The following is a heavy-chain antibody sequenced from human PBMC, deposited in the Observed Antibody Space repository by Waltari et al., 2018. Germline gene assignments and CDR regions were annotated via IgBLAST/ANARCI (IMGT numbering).Heavy chain of an antibody. CDR3: ARGLYSTVVTPGFDY. J-gene: IGHJ4*02. D-gene: IGHD2-21*02. Sequence: QVQLQQWGAGLLKPSETLSLTCAVYGGSFSGYYWSWHRQPPGKGLEWIGEINHSGSTNYNPSLKSRVTISVDTSKNQFSLKLSSGTAADTAVYYCARGLYSTVVTPGFDYWGQGTLVTVSS. V-gene: IGHV4-34*01. CDR2: INHSGST. CDR1: GGSFSGYY.